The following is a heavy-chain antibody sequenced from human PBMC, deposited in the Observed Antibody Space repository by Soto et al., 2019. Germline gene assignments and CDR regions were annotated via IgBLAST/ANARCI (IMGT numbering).Heavy chain of an antibody. CDR3: AKDLQRELIDY. D-gene: IGHD1-26*01. CDR1: GFTFSSYG. V-gene: IGHV3-30*18. CDR2: ISYDGSNK. J-gene: IGHJ4*02. Sequence: PGGSLRLSCAASGFTFSSYGMHWVRQAPGKGLEWVAVISYDGSNKYYADSVKGRFTISRDNSKNTLYLQMNSLRAEGTAVYYCAKDLQRELIDYWGQGTLVTVSS.